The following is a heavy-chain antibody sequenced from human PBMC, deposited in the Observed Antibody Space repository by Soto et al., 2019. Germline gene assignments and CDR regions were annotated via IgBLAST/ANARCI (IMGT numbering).Heavy chain of an antibody. V-gene: IGHV1-69*13. D-gene: IGHD5-12*01. J-gene: IGHJ4*02. CDR1: GGTFSSYA. CDR3: AREDGYNPYYFDY. CDR2: IIPIFGTA. Sequence: VKVSCKASGGTFSSYAISWVRQAPGQGLEWMGGIIPIFGTANYAQKFQGRVTITADESTSTAYMELSSLRSEDTAVYYCAREDGYNPYYFDYWGQGTLVTVSS.